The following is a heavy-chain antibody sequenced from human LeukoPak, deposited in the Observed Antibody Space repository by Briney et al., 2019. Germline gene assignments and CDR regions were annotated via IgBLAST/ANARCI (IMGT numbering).Heavy chain of an antibody. CDR3: AKGSYYDFWSGYPRLDY. CDR1: GFTFSSYA. D-gene: IGHD3-3*01. CDR2: IRGGGDTT. Sequence: GGSLRLSCAASGFTFSSYATSSVRQAPGKGLGWVSAIRGGGDTTSYGGSGKGRFTIARDNSKNTLYLQMNCLRAEDTAVYYWAKGSYYDFWSGYPRLDYWGQGTLVTVSA. V-gene: IGHV3-23*01. J-gene: IGHJ4*02.